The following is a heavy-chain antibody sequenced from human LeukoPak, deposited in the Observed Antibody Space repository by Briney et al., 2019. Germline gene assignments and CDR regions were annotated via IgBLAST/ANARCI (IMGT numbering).Heavy chain of an antibody. CDR3: AIDLVSGTPYYMDV. V-gene: IGHV3-20*04. D-gene: IGHD6-25*01. Sequence: PGGSLRLSCAASGFTFDDHGMSWVRQAPGKGLEWVSGIKWDGGRTGYADSVKGRFTISRDTSNNTLYLQMNSLRADDTAMYYCAIDLVSGTPYYMDVWGKGTTVTVSS. J-gene: IGHJ6*03. CDR1: GFTFDDHG. CDR2: IKWDGGRT.